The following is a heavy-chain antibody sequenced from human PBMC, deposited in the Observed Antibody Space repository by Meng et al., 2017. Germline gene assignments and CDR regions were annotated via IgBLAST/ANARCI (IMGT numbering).Heavy chain of an antibody. D-gene: IGHD3-10*01. V-gene: IGHV3-48*03. Sequence: GGSLKISCAASGFTFSSYEMNWVRQAPGKGLEWVSYISSSGSTIYYADSVKGRFTISRDNAKNSLYLQMNSLRAEDTAVYYCASTRITMVRGVNDYWGQGTLVTVSS. CDR3: ASTRITMVRGVNDY. J-gene: IGHJ4*02. CDR1: GFTFSSYE. CDR2: ISSSGSTI.